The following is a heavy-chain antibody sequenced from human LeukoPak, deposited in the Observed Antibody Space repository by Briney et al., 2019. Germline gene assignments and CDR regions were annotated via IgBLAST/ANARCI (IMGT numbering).Heavy chain of an antibody. D-gene: IGHD2-15*01. CDR3: ARVLRYCSGGNCYSGGLGYMDV. J-gene: IGHJ6*03. Sequence: GGSLRLSCAASGFTFSSYNMNWVRQAPGKGLEWVSSISSSSRYKYYADSVKGRFTISRDNAKNSLFLQMNSLRAEDTAVYYCARVLRYCSGGNCYSGGLGYMDVWGKGTTVTISS. CDR1: GFTFSSYN. CDR2: ISSSSRYK. V-gene: IGHV3-21*04.